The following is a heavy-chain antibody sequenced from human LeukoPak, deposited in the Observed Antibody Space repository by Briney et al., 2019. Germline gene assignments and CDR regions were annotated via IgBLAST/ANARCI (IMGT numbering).Heavy chain of an antibody. Sequence: SGGSLRLSCAASGFTFSSYSMNWVRQAPGKGLEWVSSISSSSSYIYYADSVKGRFTISRDNAKNSLYLQMNSLRAEDTAVYYCARDQEGYDFWSGYTDYWGQGTLVTVSS. CDR1: GFTFSSYS. V-gene: IGHV3-21*01. D-gene: IGHD3-3*01. CDR2: ISSSSSYI. CDR3: ARDQEGYDFWSGYTDY. J-gene: IGHJ4*02.